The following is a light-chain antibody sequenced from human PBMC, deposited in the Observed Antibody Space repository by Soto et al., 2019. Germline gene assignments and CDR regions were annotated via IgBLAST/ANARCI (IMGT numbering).Light chain of an antibody. CDR1: QSLSNSY. CDR3: QQYGGSPPNT. Sequence: EVVLTQSPGTLSLSPGETPTFSCRPSQSLSNSYLAWYQQKPGQAPRLLIYGASSRATGIPDRFSGSGSGTDFTLTISRLEPEDFAVYYCQQYGGSPPNTFGQGTKVDIK. V-gene: IGKV3-20*01. J-gene: IGKJ2*01. CDR2: GAS.